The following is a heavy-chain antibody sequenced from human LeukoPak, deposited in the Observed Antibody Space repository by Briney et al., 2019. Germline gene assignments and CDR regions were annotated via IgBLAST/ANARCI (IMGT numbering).Heavy chain of an antibody. CDR2: IYPGDSDT. Sequence: GESLKISCKGSGYSFTGYWIGWVRQMPGKGLEWMGIIYPGDSDTRYSPSFQGQVTISADKSISTAYLQWSSLKASDTAMYYCARHYXDAXGNDAFDIWGQGTMVTVSS. CDR3: ARHYXDAXGNDAFDI. D-gene: IGHD3-22*01. V-gene: IGHV5-51*01. J-gene: IGHJ3*02. CDR1: GYSFTGYW.